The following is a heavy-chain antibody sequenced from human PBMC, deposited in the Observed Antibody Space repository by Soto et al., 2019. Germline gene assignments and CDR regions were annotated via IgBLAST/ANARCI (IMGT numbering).Heavy chain of an antibody. D-gene: IGHD2-15*01. V-gene: IGHV3-30*18. Sequence: QVQLVESGGGVVQPGRSLRLSCAASGFTFSTYGMHWVRQAPGKGLEWVAVISYDGSKKSYGDSVKGRFTISRDDSQNTLYLQMSSLGPEDAAVYYCAKDHSSCSSGSCYSDYWGQGSLVTVSS. CDR2: ISYDGSKK. CDR1: GFTFSTYG. CDR3: AKDHSSCSSGSCYSDY. J-gene: IGHJ4*02.